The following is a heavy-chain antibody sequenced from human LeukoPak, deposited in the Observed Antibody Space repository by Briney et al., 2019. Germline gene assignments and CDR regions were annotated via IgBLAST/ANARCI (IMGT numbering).Heavy chain of an antibody. Sequence: GGSLRLSCTASGFTFRTHTMNWVRQAPGKGLEWVSCISSSSSDISYADSVKGRFTSSRDNAKIPLYLHMSSLRAEDTAVCYCARVPGGWEWVDFVCWVGGTLVGVSS. CDR3: ARVPGGWEWVDFVC. J-gene: IGHJ4*02. CDR2: ISSSSSDI. D-gene: IGHD3-3*01. CDR1: GFTFRTHT. V-gene: IGHV3-21*01.